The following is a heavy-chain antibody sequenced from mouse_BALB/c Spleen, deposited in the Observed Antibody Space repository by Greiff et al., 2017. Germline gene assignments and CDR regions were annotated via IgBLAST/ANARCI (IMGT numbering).Heavy chain of an antibody. CDR3: AREGDGNPAWFAY. CDR2: IYPGDGST. CDR1: GYTFTSYD. J-gene: IGHJ3*01. V-gene: IGHV1S56*01. Sequence: QVHVKQSGPELVKPGALVKISCKASGYTFTSYDINWVKQRPGQGLEWIGWIYPGDGSTKYNEKFKGKATLTADKSSSTAYMQLSSLTSENSAVYFCAREGDGNPAWFAYWGQGTLVTVSA. D-gene: IGHD2-1*01.